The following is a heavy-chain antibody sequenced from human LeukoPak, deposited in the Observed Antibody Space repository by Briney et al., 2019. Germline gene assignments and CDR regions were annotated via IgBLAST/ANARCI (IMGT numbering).Heavy chain of an antibody. D-gene: IGHD1-26*01. Sequence: SVKVSCKASGGTFSSYAISWVRQAPGQGLEWMGRIIPILGIANYAQKFQGRVTITADKSTSTAYMELSSLRSEDTAVYYCARVVEEVGGDYWGQGTLVTVSS. CDR3: ARVVEEVGGDY. CDR2: IIPILGIA. V-gene: IGHV1-69*04. CDR1: GGTFSSYA. J-gene: IGHJ4*02.